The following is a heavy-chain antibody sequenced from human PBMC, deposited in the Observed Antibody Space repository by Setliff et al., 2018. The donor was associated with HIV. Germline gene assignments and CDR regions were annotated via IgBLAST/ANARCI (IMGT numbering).Heavy chain of an antibody. CDR3: ARDGGRTGYSSSSDQ. CDR1: GFSISRGYY. CDR2: IDHSGST. Sequence: SETLSLTCAVSGFSISRGYYWGWIRQPPGKGLEWIGTIDHSGSTYYSPSLKSRVTISVDTSKNQISRKLNSVTAADTAVYYCARDGGRTGYSSSSDQWGQGTLVTVSS. D-gene: IGHD6-13*01. V-gene: IGHV4-38-2*02. J-gene: IGHJ4*02.